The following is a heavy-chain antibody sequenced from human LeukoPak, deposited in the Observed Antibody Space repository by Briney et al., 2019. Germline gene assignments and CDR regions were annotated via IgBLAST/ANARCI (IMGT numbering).Heavy chain of an antibody. J-gene: IGHJ4*02. V-gene: IGHV4-59*08. CDR1: GGSISSNF. CDR3: ARHGGAYSFDF. CDR2: IQNSGTT. D-gene: IGHD2-15*01. Sequence: SETLSLTCSVSGGSISSNFWSWIRQPPGKGLEWIAYIQNSGTTYYNPSLKSRVTISVDTSKNQFSLNVNSMTAADTAVYYCARHGGAYSFDFWGQGALVTVSS.